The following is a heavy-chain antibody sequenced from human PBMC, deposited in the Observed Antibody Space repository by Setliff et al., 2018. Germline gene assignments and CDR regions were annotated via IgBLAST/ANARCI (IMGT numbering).Heavy chain of an antibody. D-gene: IGHD2-15*01. CDR3: ASSSGGNYEAYFDY. Sequence: GGSLRLSCAASRFTFSNYAMSWVRQAPGKGLEWVSAISASGRTTYSADSVKGRFTISRDNSKNTLSLQMNSLRAEDTAVYYCASSSGGNYEAYFDYWGQGTPVTVSS. V-gene: IGHV3-23*01. J-gene: IGHJ4*02. CDR2: ISASGRTT. CDR1: RFTFSNYA.